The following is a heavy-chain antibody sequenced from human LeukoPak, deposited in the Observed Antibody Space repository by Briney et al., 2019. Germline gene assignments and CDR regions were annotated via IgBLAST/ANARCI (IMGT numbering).Heavy chain of an antibody. V-gene: IGHV3-15*01. Sequence: GGSLRLSCAASTFTFSNAWMSWVRQAPGKGLEWVGRIKSKSDGGTTDYAAPVKGRFTISRDDSKNTLYLQMNSLKTEDTAVYYCTTERGYYDSSGYYYAEDYWGQGTLVTVSS. CDR1: TFTFSNAW. J-gene: IGHJ4*02. CDR2: IKSKSDGGTT. CDR3: TTERGYYDSSGYYYAEDY. D-gene: IGHD3-22*01.